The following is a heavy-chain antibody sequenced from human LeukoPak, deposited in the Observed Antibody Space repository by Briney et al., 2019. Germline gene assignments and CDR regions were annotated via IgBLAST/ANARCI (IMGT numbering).Heavy chain of an antibody. J-gene: IGHJ5*02. D-gene: IGHD6-19*01. V-gene: IGHV1-2*02. CDR3: AREGAVAGINWFDP. CDR1: GYTFTGYY. CDR2: INPISGGT. Sequence: ASVKVSCKASGYTFTGYYMHWVRQAPGQGLEGMGWINPISGGTNYAPKFQGRVTMTRDTSISTAYMELSRLRSDDTAVYYCAREGAVAGINWFDPWGQGTLVTVSS.